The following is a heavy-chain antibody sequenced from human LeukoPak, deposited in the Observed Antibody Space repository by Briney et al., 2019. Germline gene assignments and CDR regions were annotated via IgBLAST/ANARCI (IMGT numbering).Heavy chain of an antibody. CDR1: GFTFGDYA. V-gene: IGHV3-49*04. D-gene: IGHD2-15*01. J-gene: IGHJ6*04. CDR2: IRSKAYGGTT. Sequence: AGGSLRLSCTASGFTFGDYAMSWVRQAPGKGLEWVGFIRSKAYGGTTEYAASVKGRFTISRDDSKSIAYLQMNSLKTEDTAVYYCTREGVYCSGGSCYYSPRYGMDVWGKGTTVTVSS. CDR3: TREGVYCSGGSCYYSPRYGMDV.